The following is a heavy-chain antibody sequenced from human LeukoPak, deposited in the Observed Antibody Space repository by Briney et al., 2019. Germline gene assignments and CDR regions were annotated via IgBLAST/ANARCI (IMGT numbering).Heavy chain of an antibody. CDR1: GFTFSSYA. CDR3: AKFEGAPLGNYYMDV. J-gene: IGHJ6*03. CDR2: ISGGGDNT. V-gene: IGHV3-23*01. Sequence: GGSLRLSCAASGFTFSSYAMSWVRQAPGKGLEWVSTISGGGDNTYFADSVKGRFTISRDNSKNTLFLQMVSLRAEDTAVYYCAKFEGAPLGNYYMDVWGKGTTVTVSS.